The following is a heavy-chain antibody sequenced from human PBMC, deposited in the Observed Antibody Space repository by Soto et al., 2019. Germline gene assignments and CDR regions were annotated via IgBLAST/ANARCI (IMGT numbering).Heavy chain of an antibody. J-gene: IGHJ6*02. CDR3: ARQGVGALHGLVDV. Sequence: QVPLQESGPGLVKPSATLSLSCTVSGGSISSYYWSWIRQTPGKGLEWIGYVHDSWGPNYNPSLKSRVAISLDTSKSQFSLKLTSVTATDTAVYYCARQGVGALHGLVDVWGQGTTVTVSS. CDR1: GGSISSYY. D-gene: IGHD1-26*01. CDR2: VHDSWGP. V-gene: IGHV4-59*08.